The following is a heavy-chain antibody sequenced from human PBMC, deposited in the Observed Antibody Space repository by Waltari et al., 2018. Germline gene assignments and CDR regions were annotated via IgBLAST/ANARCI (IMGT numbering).Heavy chain of an antibody. D-gene: IGHD2-2*01. J-gene: IGHJ4*02. Sequence: QVQLVQSGAEVKKPGASVKVSCKASGYTFTGYYMHWVRQAPGQGLEWMGWINPNSGGTNYAQKFQGRVTMTRDTSFRTAYMELSSLRFDDTAVYYCGRDVVGYTSSPTEYWGQGTLVTVSS. CDR1: GYTFTGYY. CDR3: GRDVVGYTSSPTEY. CDR2: INPNSGGT. V-gene: IGHV1-2*02.